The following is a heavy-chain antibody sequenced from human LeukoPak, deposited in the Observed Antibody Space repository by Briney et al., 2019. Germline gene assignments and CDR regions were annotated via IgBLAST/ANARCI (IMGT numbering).Heavy chain of an antibody. J-gene: IGHJ4*02. V-gene: IGHV3-72*01. Sequence: PGGSLRLSCAASGFTFSDHYMDWVRQAPGKELEWVGRTRNKANSYTTEYAASVKGRFTISRDDSKNSLYLQMNSLKTEDTAVYYCARVGGSWDYWGQRTLVTVSS. CDR1: GFTFSDHY. CDR3: ARVGGSWDY. D-gene: IGHD1-26*01. CDR2: TRNKANSYTT.